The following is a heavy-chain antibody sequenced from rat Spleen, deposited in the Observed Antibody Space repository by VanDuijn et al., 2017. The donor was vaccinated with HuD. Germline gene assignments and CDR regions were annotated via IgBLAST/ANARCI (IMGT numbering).Heavy chain of an antibody. Sequence: EVQLVESDGGLVQPGRSLKLSCVASGFTFSDYYMAWVRQAPTKGLEWVAIISYDGLGTYYQDSVKGRFTISRDNPKSTLYLQMDSLRSEDTATYSCARRYDFDYWGQGVMVTVSS. J-gene: IGHJ2*01. CDR1: GFTFSDYY. CDR2: ISYDGLGT. CDR3: ARRYDFDY. V-gene: IGHV5-29*01. D-gene: IGHD2-1*01.